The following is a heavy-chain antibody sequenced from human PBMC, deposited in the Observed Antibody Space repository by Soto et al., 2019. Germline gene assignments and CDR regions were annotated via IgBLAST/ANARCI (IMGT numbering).Heavy chain of an antibody. Sequence: EVRLVESGGDLVKPGGSLRVSCAASGFNFNTYSMNWVRQAPGKGLQWVSFISASGAYKYYADSVRGRFTISRDNAKKSVFLEMNSLTADDTAIYYCAGERSALPGARDAMDVWGQGTTVTVSS. CDR2: ISASGAYK. CDR1: GFNFNTYS. J-gene: IGHJ6*02. D-gene: IGHD1-26*01. CDR3: AGERSALPGARDAMDV. V-gene: IGHV3-21*02.